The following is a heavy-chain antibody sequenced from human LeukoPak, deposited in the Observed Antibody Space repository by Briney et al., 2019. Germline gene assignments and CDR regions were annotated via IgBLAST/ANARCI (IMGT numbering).Heavy chain of an antibody. J-gene: IGHJ3*02. CDR3: ARGVKGYCSSTSCPGAFDI. CDR1: GFTFSSYE. V-gene: IGHV3-48*03. CDR2: ISSSGSTI. Sequence: GGSLRLSCAASGFTFSSYEMNWVRQAPGKGLEWVSYISSSGSTIYYADSVKGRFTISRDNAKNSLYLQMNSLRAEDTAAYYCARGVKGYCSSTSCPGAFDIWGQGTMVTVSS. D-gene: IGHD2-2*01.